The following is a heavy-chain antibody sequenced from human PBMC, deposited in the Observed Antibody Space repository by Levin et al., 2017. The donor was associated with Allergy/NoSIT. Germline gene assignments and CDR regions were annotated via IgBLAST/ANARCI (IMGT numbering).Heavy chain of an antibody. J-gene: IGHJ4*02. CDR3: AKSKESEIVNRKGLFDS. D-gene: IGHD2/OR15-2a*01. CDR1: GFTFSTYP. CDR2: IDPSGTFT. Sequence: SCAASGFTFSTYPMVWVRQAAGRGLEWVSAIDPSGTFTYYADSVKGRFTISRDNSKNTLYLQLNSLRAEDTAVYYCAKSKESEIVNRKGLFDSWGQGTLVTVSS. V-gene: IGHV3-23*01.